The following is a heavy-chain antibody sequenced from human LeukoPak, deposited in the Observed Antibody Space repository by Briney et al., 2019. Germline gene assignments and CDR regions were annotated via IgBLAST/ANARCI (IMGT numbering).Heavy chain of an antibody. Sequence: SETLSLTCTVSGGSISSGGYYWSWIRQPPGKGLEWIGYIYHSGSTYYNPSLKSRVTISVDRSKNQFSLKLSSVTAADTAVYYCARLTRGYSYGYVGYWGQGTLVTVSS. J-gene: IGHJ4*02. CDR1: GGSISSGGYY. CDR3: ARLTRGYSYGYVGY. D-gene: IGHD5-18*01. CDR2: IYHSGST. V-gene: IGHV4-30-2*01.